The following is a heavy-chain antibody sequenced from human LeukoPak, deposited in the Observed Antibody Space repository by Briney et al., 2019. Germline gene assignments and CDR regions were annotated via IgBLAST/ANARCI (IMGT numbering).Heavy chain of an antibody. D-gene: IGHD6-13*01. V-gene: IGHV3-23*01. J-gene: IGHJ4*02. Sequence: GGSLRLSCAASGFTLSSYAMSWVRQAPGKGLEWVSAISGSGGGTSYAGSVKGRFTISRDNSNNTLYLQMNSLRAEDTALYYCAKGAYSSTCTRFDCWGQGTLVTVSS. CDR2: ISGSGGGT. CDR3: AKGAYSSTCTRFDC. CDR1: GFTLSSYA.